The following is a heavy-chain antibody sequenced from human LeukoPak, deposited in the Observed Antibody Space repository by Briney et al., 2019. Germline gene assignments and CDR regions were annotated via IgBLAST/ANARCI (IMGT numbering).Heavy chain of an antibody. J-gene: IGHJ3*02. D-gene: IGHD4-23*01. CDR1: GFTVSSNY. CDR3: ARALYGGTGAFDI. V-gene: IGHV3-66*01. CDR2: IYSGGST. Sequence: GGSLRLSCAASGFTVSSNYMSWVRQAPGKGLEWVSVIYSGGSTYYADSVKGRFTISRDNSKNTLYLQMNSLRAEDTAVYYCARALYGGTGAFDIWGQGTMVTVSS.